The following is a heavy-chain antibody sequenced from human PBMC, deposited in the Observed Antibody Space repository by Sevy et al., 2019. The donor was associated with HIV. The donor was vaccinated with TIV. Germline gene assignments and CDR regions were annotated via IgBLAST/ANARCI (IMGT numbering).Heavy chain of an antibody. CDR3: ARTLYYVHSFDY. V-gene: IGHV4-59*13. Sequence: SETLSLTCTVSGGSISSYYWSWIRQPPGKGLEWIGYIYYSGSTNYNPPLKSRVTRSVDTSKNQFSLKLSSVTAADTAVYYCARTLYYVHSFDYWGQGTLVTVSS. CDR2: IYYSGST. CDR1: GGSISSYY. D-gene: IGHD1-26*01. J-gene: IGHJ4*02.